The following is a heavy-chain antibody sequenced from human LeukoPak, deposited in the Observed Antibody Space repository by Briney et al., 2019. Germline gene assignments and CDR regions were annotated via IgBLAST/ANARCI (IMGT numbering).Heavy chain of an antibody. Sequence: GESLKITCKGSGYSFTSYWISWVRQMPGKGLEWMGRVDPSDSYTNYSPSFQGHVTISADKSISTAYLQWSSLKASDTAMYYCARGVYSSGWDFDYWGQGTLVTVSS. D-gene: IGHD6-19*01. J-gene: IGHJ4*02. V-gene: IGHV5-10-1*01. CDR3: ARGVYSSGWDFDY. CDR1: GYSFTSYW. CDR2: VDPSDSYT.